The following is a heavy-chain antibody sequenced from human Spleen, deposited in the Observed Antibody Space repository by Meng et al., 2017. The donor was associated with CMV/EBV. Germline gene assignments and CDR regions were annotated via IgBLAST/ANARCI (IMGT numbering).Heavy chain of an antibody. V-gene: IGHV3-21*01. J-gene: IGHJ4*02. Sequence: FTFSSYSMNWVRQAPGKGLEWVPSISSSSSYIYYADSVKGRFTISRDNAKNSLYLQMNSLRAEDTAVYYCARGGAYSSGWFPASFDYWGQGTLVTVSS. D-gene: IGHD6-19*01. CDR3: ARGGAYSSGWFPASFDY. CDR1: FTFSSYS. CDR2: ISSSSSYI.